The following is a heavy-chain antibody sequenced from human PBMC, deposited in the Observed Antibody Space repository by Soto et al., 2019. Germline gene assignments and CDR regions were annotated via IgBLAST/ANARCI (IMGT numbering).Heavy chain of an antibody. CDR3: ARDRGSSWMYKWFDP. Sequence: QVQLQESGPGLVKPSQTLSLTCTVSGGSISSGDYYWSWIRQPPGKGLEWIGYIYYSGSTYYNPSLKSRVTISVDTSKNQFSLNLSSVTVADTAVYYCARDRGSSWMYKWFDPWGQGTQVTVSS. CDR1: GGSISSGDYY. D-gene: IGHD6-13*01. V-gene: IGHV4-30-4*01. J-gene: IGHJ5*02. CDR2: IYYSGST.